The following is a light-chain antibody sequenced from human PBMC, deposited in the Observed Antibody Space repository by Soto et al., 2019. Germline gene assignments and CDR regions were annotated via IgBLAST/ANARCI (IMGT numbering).Light chain of an antibody. Sequence: EILLTQSPGTLSLSPVERATFSCRASQSVSSNYLAWYQQKPGQAPRLLIFGASIRVTGIPDRFIGSGSGTDFTLTISRLEPEDFAVYYCQHYVTSLTTFGQGTKVDIK. CDR1: QSVSSNY. CDR2: GAS. J-gene: IGKJ1*01. CDR3: QHYVTSLTT. V-gene: IGKV3-20*01.